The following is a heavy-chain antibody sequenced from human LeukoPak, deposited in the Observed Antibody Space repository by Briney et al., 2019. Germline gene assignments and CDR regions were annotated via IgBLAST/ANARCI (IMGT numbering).Heavy chain of an antibody. CDR2: IRYDGSNK. V-gene: IGHV3-30*02. J-gene: IGHJ4*02. CDR3: AREDSRGFDY. D-gene: IGHD3-22*01. CDR1: GFTFSNYG. Sequence: GGSLRLSCAASGFTFSNYGMSWVRQAPGKGLEWVAFIRYDGSNKYYADSVKGRFTISRDNSKNTLYLQMNSLRAEDTAVYYCAREDSRGFDYWGQGTLVTVSS.